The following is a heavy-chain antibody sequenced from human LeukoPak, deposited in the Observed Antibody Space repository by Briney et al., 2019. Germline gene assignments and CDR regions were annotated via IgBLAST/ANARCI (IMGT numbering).Heavy chain of an antibody. CDR2: FSGSSSYI. CDR3: AREGSSSGSFAY. J-gene: IGHJ4*02. CDR1: GFTFSSYS. D-gene: IGHD6-19*01. V-gene: IGHV3-21*01. Sequence: GGSLRLSCAASGFTFSSYSMNWVRQAPGKGLEWVSSFSGSSSYIYYADSVRGRFTISRDNAKNSLFLQMNSLRAEDTAIYYCAREGSSSGSFAYWGQGTLVTVSS.